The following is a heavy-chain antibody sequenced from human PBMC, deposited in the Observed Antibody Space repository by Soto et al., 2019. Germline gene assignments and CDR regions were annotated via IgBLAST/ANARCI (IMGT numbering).Heavy chain of an antibody. V-gene: IGHV4-59*01. CDR3: ARGIPPNSSLVYATPFHFDY. CDR2: IYYSGST. Sequence: SETLSLTCTVSGGSISSYYWGWIRQPPGKGLEWIGYIYYSGSTNYNPSLKSRVTISVDTSKNQFSLKLSSVTAADTAVYYCARGIPPNSSLVYATPFHFDYWGQGTLVTVPS. CDR1: GGSISSYY. J-gene: IGHJ4*02. D-gene: IGHD2-8*01.